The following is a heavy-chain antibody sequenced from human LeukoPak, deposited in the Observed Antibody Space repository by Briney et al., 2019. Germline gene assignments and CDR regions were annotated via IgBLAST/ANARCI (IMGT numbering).Heavy chain of an antibody. CDR3: ARGTWTWYEVTTEEPNFDY. CDR1: GGTFSSYT. V-gene: IGHV1-69*02. J-gene: IGHJ4*02. D-gene: IGHD4-17*01. CDR2: IIPILGIA. Sequence: SVRVSCKASGGTFSSYTISWVRQAPGQGLEWMGRIIPILGIANYAQKFQGRVTITADKSTSTAYMELSSLRSEDTAVYYCARGTWTWYEVTTEEPNFDYWGQGTLVTVSS.